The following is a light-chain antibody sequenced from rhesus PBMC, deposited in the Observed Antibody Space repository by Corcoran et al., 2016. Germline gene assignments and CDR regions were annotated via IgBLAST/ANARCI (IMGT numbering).Light chain of an antibody. CDR1: QGISSW. CDR3: LQYSSSPYS. J-gene: IGKJ2*01. CDR2: KAS. Sequence: DIQMTQSPSSLSASVGDTVTITCRASQGISSWLAWYQQKQGKAPKLLIYKASSMQSGVPSRFSGSGSGTGFTLTISSLQPEDFATYYCLQYSSSPYSFGQGTKVEIK. V-gene: IGKV1-22*01.